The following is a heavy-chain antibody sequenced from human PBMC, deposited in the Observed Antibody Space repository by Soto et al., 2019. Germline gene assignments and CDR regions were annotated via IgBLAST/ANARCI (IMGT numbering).Heavy chain of an antibody. CDR2: IYWDDDK. D-gene: IGHD6-13*01. CDR1: GFSLSTTGVG. J-gene: IGHJ4*02. V-gene: IGHV2-5*02. CDR3: AYSRSNSWLGDY. Sequence: QITLKESGPTVVKPTQTLTLTCTFSGFSLSTTGVGVGWIRQPPGKALEWLALIYWDDDKRYSPSLKSRLTIPKDTSKNQVVLTMTNMDPVDTATYFCAYSRSNSWLGDYWGQGTLVTVSS.